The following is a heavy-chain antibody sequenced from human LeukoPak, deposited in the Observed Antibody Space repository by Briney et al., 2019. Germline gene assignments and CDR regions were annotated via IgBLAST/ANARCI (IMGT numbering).Heavy chain of an antibody. CDR3: GDYGSADYPAAD. D-gene: IGHD3-10*01. CDR1: GLTFSNHY. V-gene: IGHV3-72*01. Sequence: HPGGSLRLSYTASGLTFSNHYMAWVRQAPGKGLEWVARIRNKAKSYTTEYAESVKGRFTISRDDSKNSVYLQMDSLKTEDTAVYYFGDYGSADYPAADWGQGTLVTVSS. CDR2: IRNKAKSYTT. J-gene: IGHJ4*02.